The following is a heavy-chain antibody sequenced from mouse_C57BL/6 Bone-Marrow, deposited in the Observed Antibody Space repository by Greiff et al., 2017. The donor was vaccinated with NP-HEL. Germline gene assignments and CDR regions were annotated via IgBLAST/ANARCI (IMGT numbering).Heavy chain of an antibody. J-gene: IGHJ4*01. V-gene: IGHV2-2*01. CDR1: GFSLTSYG. CDR3: ARNFAYYRDAMDY. Sequence: VQLKQSGPGLVQPSQSLSITCTVSGFSLTSYGVHWVRQSPGKGLEWLGVIWSGGSTDYNAAFISRLSISKDNSKSQVFFKMNSLQADDTAIYYCARNFAYYRDAMDYWGQGTSVTVSS. CDR2: IWSGGST. D-gene: IGHD2-12*01.